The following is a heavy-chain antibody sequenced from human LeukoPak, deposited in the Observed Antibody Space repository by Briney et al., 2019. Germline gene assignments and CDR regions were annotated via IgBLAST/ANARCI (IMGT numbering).Heavy chain of an antibody. Sequence: GASVKVSCKASGYTFTNYVVHRVRQAPGQRPEWMGYINAGNGDTEYPKNFQDRVTITRDTSASTAYMEVSSLTSEGTAHCAADACYPGGYWGQGTLVTVSS. D-gene: IGHD2-21*02. CDR3: DACYPGGY. CDR1: GYTFTNYV. J-gene: IGHJ4*02. V-gene: IGHV1-3*01. CDR2: INAGNGDT.